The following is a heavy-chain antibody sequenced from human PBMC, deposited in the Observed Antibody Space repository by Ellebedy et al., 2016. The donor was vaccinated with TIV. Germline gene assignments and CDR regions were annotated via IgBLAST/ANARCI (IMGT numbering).Heavy chain of an antibody. J-gene: IGHJ4*02. V-gene: IGHV3-13*01. D-gene: IGHD1-14*01. Sequence: GESLKISCAASGFTFSNYDMHWVRQATGKGPEWVSAIGSAGHTYYPGSVKGRFTISRENAKNSLYLQMNSLRVGDTAIYYCARVTEGFDYWGQGTLVTVSS. CDR1: GFTFSNYD. CDR2: IGSAGHT. CDR3: ARVTEGFDY.